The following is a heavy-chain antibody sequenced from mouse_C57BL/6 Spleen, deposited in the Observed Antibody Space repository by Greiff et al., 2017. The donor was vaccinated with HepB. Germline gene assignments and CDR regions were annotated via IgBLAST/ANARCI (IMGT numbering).Heavy chain of an antibody. Sequence: VKVVESGPELVKPGASVKLSCKASGYTFTSYDINWVKQRPGQGLEWIGWIYPRDGSTKYNEKFKGKATLTVDTSSSTAYMELHSLTSEDSAVYFCARRYGSSFFYAMDYWGQGTSVTVSS. V-gene: IGHV1-85*01. J-gene: IGHJ4*01. CDR1: GYTFTSYD. CDR2: IYPRDGST. D-gene: IGHD1-1*01. CDR3: ARRYGSSFFYAMDY.